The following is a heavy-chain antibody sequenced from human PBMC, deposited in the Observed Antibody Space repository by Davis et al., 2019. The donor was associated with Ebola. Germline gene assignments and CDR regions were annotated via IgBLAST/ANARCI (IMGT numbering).Heavy chain of an antibody. Sequence: GESLKISCAASGFTFSSYVMHWVRQAPGKGLEWVAVISYDGSNKYYADSVKGRFTISRDNSKNTLYLQMNSLRAEDTAVYYCARRADYWGQETLVTVSS. V-gene: IGHV3-30*04. J-gene: IGHJ4*02. CDR2: ISYDGSNK. CDR1: GFTFSSYV. CDR3: ARRADY.